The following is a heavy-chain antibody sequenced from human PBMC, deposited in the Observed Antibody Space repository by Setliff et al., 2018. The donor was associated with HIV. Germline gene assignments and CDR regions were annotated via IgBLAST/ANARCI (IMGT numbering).Heavy chain of an antibody. V-gene: IGHV3-7*01. Sequence: QPGGSLRLSCAASGFTFSSYWMSWVRQAPGKGLEWVAIIKQDGSEKYYVDSVKGRFTISRDNAKNSVYLQMNSLRPEDTAVYYCASARIPTGGTSTSFDYWGQGTLVTVSS. D-gene: IGHD1-1*01. J-gene: IGHJ4*02. CDR3: ASARIPTGGTSTSFDY. CDR2: IKQDGSEK. CDR1: GFTFSSYW.